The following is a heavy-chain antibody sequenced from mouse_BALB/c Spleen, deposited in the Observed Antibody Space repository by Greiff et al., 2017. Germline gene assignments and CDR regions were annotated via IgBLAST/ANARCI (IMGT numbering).Heavy chain of an antibody. CDR3: ARIDSLLSLDY. D-gene: IGHD2-1*01. CDR2: IWWDDDK. Sequence: QVTLKESGPGILQPSQTLSLTCSFSGFSLSTSGMGVGWIRQPSGKGLEWLAHIWWDDDKYYNTALKSGLTISKDTSKNQVFLKIASVDTADTATYYCARIDSLLSLDYWGQGTTLTVSS. CDR1: GFSLSTSGMG. J-gene: IGHJ2*01. V-gene: IGHV8-8*01.